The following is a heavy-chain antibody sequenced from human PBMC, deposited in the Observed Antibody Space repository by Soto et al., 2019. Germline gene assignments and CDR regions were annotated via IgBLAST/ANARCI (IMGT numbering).Heavy chain of an antibody. CDR3: ARGGEGPYYFDY. CDR2: IIPIFGTA. J-gene: IGHJ4*02. CDR1: GGTFSSYA. Sequence: SVKVSCRASGGTFSSYAISWVRQAPGQGLEWMGGIIPIFGTANYAQKFQGRVTITADKSTSTAYMELSSLRSEDTAVYYCARGGEGPYYFDYWGQGTLVTVSS. V-gene: IGHV1-69*06. D-gene: IGHD7-27*01.